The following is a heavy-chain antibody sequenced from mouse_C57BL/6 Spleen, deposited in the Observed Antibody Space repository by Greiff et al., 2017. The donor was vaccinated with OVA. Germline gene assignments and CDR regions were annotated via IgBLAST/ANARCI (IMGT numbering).Heavy chain of an antibody. CDR2: IYPSDSET. CDR1: GYTFTSYW. J-gene: IGHJ2*01. Sequence: QVQLQQPGAELVRPGSSVKLSCKASGYTFTSYWMDWVQQRPGQGLEWIGNIYPSDSETHYNQKFKDKATLTVDKSSSTAYMQLSSLTSEDSAVYYCAREKENLGAFDYWGQGTTLTVSS. CDR3: AREKENLGAFDY. V-gene: IGHV1-61*01. D-gene: IGHD4-1*01.